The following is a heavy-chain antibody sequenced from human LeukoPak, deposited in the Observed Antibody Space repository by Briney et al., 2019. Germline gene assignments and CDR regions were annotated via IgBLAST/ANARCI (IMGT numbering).Heavy chain of an antibody. Sequence: PGGSLRLSCAASGFIFSSYAMSWVRQAPGKGLEWVSAISRSGENTYYADSVKGRFTISRDNSNNTLYLQMNSLRAEDTAVYYCAKRSSTSSGYFDLWGRGTLVTVSS. J-gene: IGHJ4*02. CDR2: ISRSGENT. CDR1: GFIFSSYA. D-gene: IGHD3-22*01. V-gene: IGHV3-23*01. CDR3: AKRSSTSSGYFDL.